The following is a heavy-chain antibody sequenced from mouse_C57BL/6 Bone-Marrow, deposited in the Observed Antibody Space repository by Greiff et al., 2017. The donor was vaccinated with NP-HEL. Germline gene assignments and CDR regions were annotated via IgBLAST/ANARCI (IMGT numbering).Heavy chain of an antibody. Sequence: QVQLQQPGAELVMPGASVKLSCKASGYTFTSYWMHWVKQRPGQGLEWIGEIDPSDSYTNYNQKFKGKATLTADTSSSTAYMQLSSLTSEDSAVYYCARGPLYGNYDYWGQGTTLTVSS. CDR1: GYTFTSYW. J-gene: IGHJ2*01. V-gene: IGHV1-69*01. D-gene: IGHD2-1*01. CDR2: IDPSDSYT. CDR3: ARGPLYGNYDY.